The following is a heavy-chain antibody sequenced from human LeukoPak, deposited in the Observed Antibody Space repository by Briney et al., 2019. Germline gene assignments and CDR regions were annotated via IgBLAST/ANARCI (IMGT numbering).Heavy chain of an antibody. CDR2: ISGSGDNM. Sequence: GGSLRLSCLASKFTFNNYAMTWVRQAPGKGLEWVSSISGSGDNMDYADSVKGRFTISRDNSKNTLYLQMNSLRAEDTAVYYCAKVGLWFGELLFFDYWGQGTLVTVSS. CDR3: AKVGLWFGELLFFDY. CDR1: KFTFNNYA. V-gene: IGHV3-23*01. D-gene: IGHD3-10*01. J-gene: IGHJ4*02.